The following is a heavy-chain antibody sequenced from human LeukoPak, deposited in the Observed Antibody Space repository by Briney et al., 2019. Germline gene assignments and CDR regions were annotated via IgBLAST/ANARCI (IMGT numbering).Heavy chain of an antibody. CDR1: GGSISSYY. J-gene: IGHJ6*03. Sequence: KASETLSLTCTVSGGSISSYYWSWIRQPAGKGLEWIGRIYTSGSTNYNPSLKSRVTMSVDTSKNQFSLKLSSVTAADTAVYYCARITVGATTHYYYYMDVWGKGTTVTISS. CDR2: IYTSGST. CDR3: ARITVGATTHYYYYMDV. D-gene: IGHD1-26*01. V-gene: IGHV4-4*07.